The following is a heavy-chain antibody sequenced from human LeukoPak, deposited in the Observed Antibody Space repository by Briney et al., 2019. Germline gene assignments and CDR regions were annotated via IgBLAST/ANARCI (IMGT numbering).Heavy chain of an antibody. CDR3: ARRDYGFWSGYYLY. J-gene: IGHJ4*02. CDR2: IYYSGST. D-gene: IGHD3-3*01. Sequence: SEALSLTCTVSGGSISSSSYYWGWIRQPPGKGLEWIGSIYYSGSTYYNPSLKSRVTISVDTSKNQFSLKLSSVTAADTAVYYCARRDYGFWSGYYLYWGQGTLVTVSS. V-gene: IGHV4-39*01. CDR1: GGSISSSSYY.